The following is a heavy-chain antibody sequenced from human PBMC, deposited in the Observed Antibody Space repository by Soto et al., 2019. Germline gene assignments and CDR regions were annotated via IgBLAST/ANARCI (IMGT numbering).Heavy chain of an antibody. CDR2: IYYSGST. J-gene: IGHJ6*02. Sequence: SETLSLTCTVSGGSISSGGYYWSWIRQHPGKGLEWIGYIYYSGSTYYNPSLKSRVTISVDTSKNQFSLKLSSATAADTAVYYCARDYSSSPGRKIYYYYGMDVWGQGTTVTVSS. D-gene: IGHD6-6*01. V-gene: IGHV4-31*03. CDR3: ARDYSSSPGRKIYYYYGMDV. CDR1: GGSISSGGYY.